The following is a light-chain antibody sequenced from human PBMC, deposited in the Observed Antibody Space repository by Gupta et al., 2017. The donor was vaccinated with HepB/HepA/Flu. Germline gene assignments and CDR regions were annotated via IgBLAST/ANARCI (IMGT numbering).Light chain of an antibody. V-gene: IGKV3-20*01. Sequence: EIVLTQSPGTLSLSPGERATLSCRASQSVSSSYLAWYQQKPGQAPRLLIYGTSSRATGIPDRFSGSGSGTDFTLTISRREPEDFAVYYCQHAGSTLWTFGQGTKVEIK. J-gene: IGKJ1*01. CDR2: GTS. CDR1: QSVSSSY. CDR3: QHAGSTLWT.